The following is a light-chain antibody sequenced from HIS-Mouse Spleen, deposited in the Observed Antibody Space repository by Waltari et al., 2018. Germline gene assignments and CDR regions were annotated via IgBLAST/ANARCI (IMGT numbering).Light chain of an antibody. CDR3: CSYAGSSTYV. V-gene: IGLV2-23*01. CDR1: RSAVGCFNL. CDR2: EGS. Sequence: QSALTQPASVSGSPGQSITLSCPGTRSAVGCFNLFSWYQQHPGKAPKLMIYEGSKRPSGVSNRFSGSKSGNTASLTISGLQAEDEADYYCCSYAGSSTYVFGTGTKVTVL. J-gene: IGLJ1*01.